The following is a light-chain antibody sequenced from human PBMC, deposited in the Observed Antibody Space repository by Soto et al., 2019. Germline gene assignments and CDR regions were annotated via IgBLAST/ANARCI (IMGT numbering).Light chain of an antibody. CDR2: DET. J-gene: IGLJ2*01. CDR1: NVGIKN. CDR3: QSYDTSLSASGV. V-gene: IGLV3-21*02. Sequence: SYELTQPPSVSVAPGQTARITCGGNNVGIKNVDWYQLKPGQAPVVVIYDETDRPSGIPERFSGSKSGNTATLTITGLQAEDEAVYYCQSYDTSLSASGVFGGGTKVTVL.